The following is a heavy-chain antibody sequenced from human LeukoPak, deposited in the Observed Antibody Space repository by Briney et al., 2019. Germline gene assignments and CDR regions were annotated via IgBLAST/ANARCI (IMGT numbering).Heavy chain of an antibody. CDR2: ISWNSGNI. V-gene: IGHV3-9*01. Sequence: GRSLRLSCAASGFSFEDFAMHWVRHGPGKGLEWVSGISWNSGNIGYADSVKGRFTISRDNAKRSLYLQMNSLRAEDTALYYCTKDKRIDYSGAGSYYNEAYYYYGMDVWGQGTTVTVSS. J-gene: IGHJ6*02. D-gene: IGHD3-10*01. CDR1: GFSFEDFA. CDR3: TKDKRIDYSGAGSYYNEAYYYYGMDV.